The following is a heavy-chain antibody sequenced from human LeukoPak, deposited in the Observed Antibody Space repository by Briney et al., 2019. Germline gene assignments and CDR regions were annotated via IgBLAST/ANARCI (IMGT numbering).Heavy chain of an antibody. V-gene: IGHV1-46*01. D-gene: IGHD3-3*01. Sequence: ASVKVSCKASGYTFTGYYVHWVRQAPGQGLEWMGIINPSGGSTSYAQKFQGRVTMTRDTSTSTVYMELSSLRSEDTAVYYCAREARRTRITIFGVVNNWFDPWGQGTLVTVSS. J-gene: IGHJ5*02. CDR1: GYTFTGYY. CDR3: AREARRTRITIFGVVNNWFDP. CDR2: INPSGGST.